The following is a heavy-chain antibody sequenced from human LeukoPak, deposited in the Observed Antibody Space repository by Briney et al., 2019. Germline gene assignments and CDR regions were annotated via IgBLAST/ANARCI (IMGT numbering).Heavy chain of an antibody. CDR2: INGGGGNT. J-gene: IGHJ6*02. Sequence: PGGSLRLSCAASGFMFNSYVMSWVRQAPGKGLEWVSAINGGGGNTYYADSVKGRFTISRDNSKNMVYLQMNSLRAEDTAVYYCARSWQVAGTYYYYGMDVWGQGTTVTVSS. CDR3: ARSWQVAGTYYYYGMDV. CDR1: GFMFNSYV. D-gene: IGHD6-19*01. V-gene: IGHV3-23*01.